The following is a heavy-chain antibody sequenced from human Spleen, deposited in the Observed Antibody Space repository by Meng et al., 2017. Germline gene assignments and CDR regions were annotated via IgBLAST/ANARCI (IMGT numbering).Heavy chain of an antibody. CDR1: RDSVSSNRAA. J-gene: IGHJ4*02. CDR3: ARGFAPVAPGAFDY. V-gene: IGHV6-1*01. Sequence: QVQLQQSGPGLVKHSQTLSLTCAISRDSVSSNRAAWNWIRQSPSRGLEWLGRTYYGSKWSHDYAVSVKSRITINADTSKNQFSLQLNSVTPGDTAVYYCARGFAPVAPGAFDYWGQGTLVTVSS. CDR2: TYYGSKWSH. D-gene: IGHD2-2*01.